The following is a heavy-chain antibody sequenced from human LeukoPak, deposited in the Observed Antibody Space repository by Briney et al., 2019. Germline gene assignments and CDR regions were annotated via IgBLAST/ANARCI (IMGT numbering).Heavy chain of an antibody. Sequence: SGGSLRLSCAASGFTFSSYEMSWVRQTPGKGLQWVALIYSSGDAYTPDSVKGRFTISRDDSENTLYLQMDSLRADDTAVYYCATGYYFGSGSYGYLDYWGQGTLVTVSS. CDR3: ATGYYFGSGSYGYLDY. CDR1: GFTFSSYE. CDR2: IYSSGDA. V-gene: IGHV3-53*01. J-gene: IGHJ4*02. D-gene: IGHD3-10*01.